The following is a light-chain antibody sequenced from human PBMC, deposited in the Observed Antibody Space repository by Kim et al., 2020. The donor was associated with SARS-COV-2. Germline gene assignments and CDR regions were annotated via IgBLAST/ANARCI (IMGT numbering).Light chain of an antibody. Sequence: GQSITISCTGTSSDIGDYDYVSWYQQHPGKAPKLMIYDVSKRPSGISNRFSGTKSGNTASLTISGLQAEDEADYHCSSYTSSNTWVFGGGTQLTV. CDR3: SSYTSSNTWV. CDR1: SSDIGDYDY. J-gene: IGLJ3*02. CDR2: DVS. V-gene: IGLV2-14*03.